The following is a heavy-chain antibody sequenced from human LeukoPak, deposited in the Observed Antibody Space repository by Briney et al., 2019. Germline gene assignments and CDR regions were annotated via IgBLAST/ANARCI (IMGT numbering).Heavy chain of an antibody. V-gene: IGHV1-69*13. Sequence: ASVKVSCKASGGTFSSYAISWVRQAPGQGLEWMGGIIPIFGTANYAQKFQGRVTITADESTSTAYMELSSLRSEDAAVYYCARGYDYYDSSGYYYFDYWGQGTLVTVSS. CDR1: GGTFSSYA. J-gene: IGHJ4*02. D-gene: IGHD3-22*01. CDR3: ARGYDYYDSSGYYYFDY. CDR2: IIPIFGTA.